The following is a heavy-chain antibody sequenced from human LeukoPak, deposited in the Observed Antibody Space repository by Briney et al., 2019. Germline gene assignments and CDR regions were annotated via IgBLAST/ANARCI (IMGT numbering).Heavy chain of an antibody. CDR1: GDSISSSNYFY. D-gene: IGHD6-13*01. CDR2: ITYSGTT. J-gene: IGHJ4*02. CDR3: ARRGSRAAGAPLIGIDY. V-gene: IGHV4-39*01. Sequence: PSETLSLTCTVSGDSISSSNYFYWAWIRQPPGKGLEWIGSITYSGTTYYNPPLKSRVTISVDTSKNQFSLNLRSVAAADTAIYYCARRGSRAAGAPLIGIDYWGQGTLVTVSS.